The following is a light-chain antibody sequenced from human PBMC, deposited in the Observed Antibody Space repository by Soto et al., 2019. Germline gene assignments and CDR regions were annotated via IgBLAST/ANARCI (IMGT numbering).Light chain of an antibody. V-gene: IGKV3-15*01. CDR3: QHYNNWPPIT. J-gene: IGKJ5*01. CDR2: DES. CDR1: QSISIN. Sequence: IVLTQSPATLSVSPGERATLSCRASQSISINLAWYQQKPGQAPRLLIYDESTRATGVPARFSGSGSGTEFTLTITGLQSEDFAVYYCQHYNNWPPITFGQGTRLEIK.